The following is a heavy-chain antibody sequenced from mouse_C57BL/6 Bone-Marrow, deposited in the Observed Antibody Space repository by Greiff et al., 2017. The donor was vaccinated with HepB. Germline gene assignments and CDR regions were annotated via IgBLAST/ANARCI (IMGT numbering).Heavy chain of an antibody. CDR1: GFTFSDYY. CDR3: ARRFYYGYLDY. Sequence: EVKLMESGGGLVQPGGSLKLSCAASGFTFSDYYMYWVRQTPEKRLEWVAYISNGGGSTYYPDTVKGRFTISRDNAKNTLYLQMSRLKSEDTAMYYCARRFYYGYLDYWGQGTTLTVSS. J-gene: IGHJ2*01. D-gene: IGHD2-1*01. CDR2: ISNGGGST. V-gene: IGHV5-12*01.